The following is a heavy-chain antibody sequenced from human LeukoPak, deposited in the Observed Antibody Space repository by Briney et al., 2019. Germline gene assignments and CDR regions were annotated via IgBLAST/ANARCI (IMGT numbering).Heavy chain of an antibody. J-gene: IGHJ3*02. Sequence: GGSLRLSCAASGFTLSSYAMSWVRQAPGKGLEWVSAISGSGGSTYYADSVKGRFTISRDNSKNTLYLQMNSLRAEDTAVYYCAKVFVVESLSKFGAFDIWGQGTMVTVSS. D-gene: IGHD2-21*01. V-gene: IGHV3-23*01. CDR2: ISGSGGST. CDR3: AKVFVVESLSKFGAFDI. CDR1: GFTLSSYA.